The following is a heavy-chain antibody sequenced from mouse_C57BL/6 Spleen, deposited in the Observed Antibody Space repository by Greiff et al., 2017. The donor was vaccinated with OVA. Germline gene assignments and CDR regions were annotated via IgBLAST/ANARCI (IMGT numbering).Heavy chain of an antibody. J-gene: IGHJ2*01. CDR3: TRGYDYDALDY. CDR1: GFTFSSYA. V-gene: IGHV5-9-1*02. Sequence: EVHLVESGEGLVKPGGSLKLSCAASGFTFSSYAMSWVRQTPEKRLEWVAYISSGGDYIYYADTVKGRFTISRDNARNTLYLQMSSLKSEDTAMYYCTRGYDYDALDYWGQGTTLTVSS. D-gene: IGHD2-4*01. CDR2: ISSGGDYI.